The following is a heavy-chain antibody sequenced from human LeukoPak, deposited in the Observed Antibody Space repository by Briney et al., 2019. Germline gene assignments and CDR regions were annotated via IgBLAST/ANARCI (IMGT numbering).Heavy chain of an antibody. CDR3: ARGQRDGDWFDP. D-gene: IGHD3-3*01. Sequence: PSETLSLTCTVSGGSISSSSYYWGWIRQPPGKGLEWIGSIYYSGSTYYNPSLKSRVTISVDTSKNQFSLKLSSVTAADTAVYYCARGQRDGDWFDPWGQGTLVTVSS. V-gene: IGHV4-39*07. CDR1: GGSISSSSYY. CDR2: IYYSGST. J-gene: IGHJ5*02.